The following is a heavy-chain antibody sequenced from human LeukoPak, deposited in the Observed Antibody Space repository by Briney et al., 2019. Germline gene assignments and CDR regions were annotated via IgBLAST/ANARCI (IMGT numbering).Heavy chain of an antibody. V-gene: IGHV3-48*03. D-gene: IGHD3-22*01. CDR3: ARDAYDSSGPVPGQDY. J-gene: IGHJ4*02. CDR1: GFTFSSYE. CDR2: ISSSGSTI. Sequence: GVSLRFSCAASGFTFSSYEMNWVRQAPGKGREGGSYISSSGSTIYYADSVKGRFTIPRDNATNSLYLQMNRPRVGDTAVFYCARDAYDSSGPVPGQDYWGQGSLVTVCS.